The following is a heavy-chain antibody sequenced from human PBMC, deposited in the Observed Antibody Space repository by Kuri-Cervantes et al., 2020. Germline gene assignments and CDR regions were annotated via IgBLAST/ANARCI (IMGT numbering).Heavy chain of an antibody. V-gene: IGHV1-2*02. D-gene: IGHD2-15*01. J-gene: IGHJ4*02. CDR3: ARGDCSGGSCYSNGNDY. Sequence: ASVKVSCKASGYTFTGYYMHWVRQAPGQGLEWMGWINPNSGGTNYAQKFQGRVTMTRDTSISTAYMELSSLRSEDTAVYYCARGDCSGGSCYSNGNDYWGQGTLVTVSS. CDR1: GYTFTGYY. CDR2: INPNSGGT.